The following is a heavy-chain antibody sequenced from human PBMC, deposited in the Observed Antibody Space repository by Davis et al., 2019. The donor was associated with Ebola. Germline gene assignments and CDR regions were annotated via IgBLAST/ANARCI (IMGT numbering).Heavy chain of an antibody. CDR1: GFTFSSYG. D-gene: IGHD5-12*01. J-gene: IGHJ6*03. CDR2: ISYDGSNK. CDR3: AKDHGGYSGYEQGLYYYYYMDV. Sequence: GGSLRLSCAASGFTFSSYGMHWVRQAPGKGLEWVAVISYDGSNKYYADSVKGRFTISRDNSKNTLYLQMNSLRAEDTAVYYCAKDHGGYSGYEQGLYYYYYMDVWGKGTTVTVSS. V-gene: IGHV3-30*18.